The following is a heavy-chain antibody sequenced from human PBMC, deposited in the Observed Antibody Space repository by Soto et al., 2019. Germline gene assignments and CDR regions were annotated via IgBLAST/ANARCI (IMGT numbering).Heavy chain of an antibody. Sequence: SETLSPTCTGSGASISSSTDQWVWIRQPPGRGLEGIGSAFYGESTYYNPSLKSRVTISVDTSKNQFSLKVSSVTAADTAVYYCARHRNWKGDYWGQGTLGTVS. CDR2: AFYGEST. CDR1: GASISSSTDQ. D-gene: IGHD1-1*01. J-gene: IGHJ4*02. CDR3: ARHRNWKGDY. V-gene: IGHV4-39*01.